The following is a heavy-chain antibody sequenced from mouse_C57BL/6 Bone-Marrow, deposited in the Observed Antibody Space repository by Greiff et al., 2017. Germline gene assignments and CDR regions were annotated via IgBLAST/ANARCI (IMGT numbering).Heavy chain of an antibody. D-gene: IGHD2-4*01. CDR3: VRNSYYDYDGA. V-gene: IGHV10-1*01. J-gene: IGHJ3*01. CDR2: IRSKSNNYAT. Sequence: EVMLVESGGGLVQPKGSLKLSCAASGFSFNTYAMNWVRQAPGKGLEWVACIRSKSNNYATYYADSVKDRFTISRDDSESMLYLQMNNVKTEDTAMYYCVRNSYYDYDGAWGQGTLVTVSA. CDR1: GFSFNTYA.